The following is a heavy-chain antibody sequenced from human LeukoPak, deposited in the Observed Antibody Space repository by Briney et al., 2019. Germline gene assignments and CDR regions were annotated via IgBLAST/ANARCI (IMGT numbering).Heavy chain of an antibody. CDR2: IYSGGNT. V-gene: IGHV3-53*01. D-gene: IGHD6-6*01. J-gene: IGHJ4*02. CDR1: GFTVSSNY. CDR3: ARDRPIDY. Sequence: GGSLRLSCAASGFTVSSNYMSWVRQAPGKGLEWVSVIYSGGNTYYADSVKGRFTISRDNSKNTLSLQMNSLRAEDTAVYYCARDRPIDYWGQGTLVTVSS.